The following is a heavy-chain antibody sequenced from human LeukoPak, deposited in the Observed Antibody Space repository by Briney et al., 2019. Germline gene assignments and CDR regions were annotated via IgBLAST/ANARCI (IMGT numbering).Heavy chain of an antibody. V-gene: IGHV3-23*01. CDR2: ISGNGGST. CDR1: GFTLSSYA. Sequence: GGSLRLSCAASGFTLSSYAMSWVRQAPGKGLEWVSAISGNGGSTYYADSVKGRFTISRDNSKNTLSLQMNSLRAEDTAVYYCAKDISEARDYFDYWGQGTLVTVSS. J-gene: IGHJ4*02. CDR3: AKDISEARDYFDY.